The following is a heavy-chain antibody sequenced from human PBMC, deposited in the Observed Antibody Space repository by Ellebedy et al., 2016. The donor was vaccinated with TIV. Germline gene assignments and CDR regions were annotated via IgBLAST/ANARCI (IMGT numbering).Heavy chain of an antibody. Sequence: GGSLRLXCAASGFTFSAYWMHWVRQAPGKGLEWVANIKQDGSEKYYVDSVKGRFTISRDNAKNSLYLQMNSLRAEDTAVNYCARALGGGHCYWGQGTLVTVSS. CDR3: ARALGGGHCY. CDR2: IKQDGSEK. CDR1: GFTFSAYW. V-gene: IGHV3-7*01. J-gene: IGHJ4*02. D-gene: IGHD2-21*02.